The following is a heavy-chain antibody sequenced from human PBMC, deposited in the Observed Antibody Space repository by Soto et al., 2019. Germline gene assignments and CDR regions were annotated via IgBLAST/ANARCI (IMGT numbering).Heavy chain of an antibody. V-gene: IGHV4-30-4*01. J-gene: IGHJ5*02. CDR1: RGSISSGDYY. D-gene: IGHD6-6*01. CDR3: ARERPDGARLDP. CDR2: IYHSGST. Sequence: PSETLSLTCTVSRGSISSGDYYWSWIRQPPGKGLEWIGYIYHSGSTYYNPSLKSRVTISVDTSKNQFSLKLSSVTAADTAVYYCARERPDGARLDPWGQGTLVTVSS.